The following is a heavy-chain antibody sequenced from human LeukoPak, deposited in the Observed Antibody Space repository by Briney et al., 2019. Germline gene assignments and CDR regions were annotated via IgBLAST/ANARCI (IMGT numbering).Heavy chain of an antibody. Sequence: ASVKVSCKASGYTFTGYYMHWVRQAPGQGLEWMGWINPNSGGTKYTQKFQGRVTLTRDTSISTAYMDLSRLRFDDTAVYFRARVGGDSGRGWDPADYWGQGTLVTVSS. D-gene: IGHD4-17*01. CDR1: GYTFTGYY. CDR3: ARVGGDSGRGWDPADY. J-gene: IGHJ4*02. V-gene: IGHV1-2*02. CDR2: INPNSGGT.